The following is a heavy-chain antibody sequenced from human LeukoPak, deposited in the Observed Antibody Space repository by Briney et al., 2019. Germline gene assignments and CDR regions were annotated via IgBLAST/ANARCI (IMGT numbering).Heavy chain of an antibody. CDR2: IYTSGST. J-gene: IGHJ2*01. Sequence: SETLSLTCTVSGGSISSYYWSWIRQPAGKGLEWIGRIYTSGSTNYNPSLKSRVTMSVDTSKNQFSLKLSSVTAADTAVYYCARLPGRRPQYYYDSSGYPYWYFDLWGRGTLVTVSS. CDR3: ARLPGRRPQYYYDSSGYPYWYFDL. V-gene: IGHV4-4*07. CDR1: GGSISSYY. D-gene: IGHD3-22*01.